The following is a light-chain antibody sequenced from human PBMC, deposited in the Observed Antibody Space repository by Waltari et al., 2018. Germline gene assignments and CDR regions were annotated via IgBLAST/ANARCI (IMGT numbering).Light chain of an antibody. Sequence: EIVLTQSPGTLSLSPGERATLSCRPSQRVTSSHLAWFQQKPGQAPRLLIYGAASRATGIPDRVSGSGSGTDFTLTISRLEPEDFAVYYCQQYGSSPPWTFGQGTKVEIK. V-gene: IGKV3-20*01. J-gene: IGKJ1*01. CDR3: QQYGSSPPWT. CDR2: GAA. CDR1: QRVTSSH.